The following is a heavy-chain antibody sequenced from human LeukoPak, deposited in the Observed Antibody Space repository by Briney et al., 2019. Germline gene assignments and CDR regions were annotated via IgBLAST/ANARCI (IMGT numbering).Heavy chain of an antibody. Sequence: GGSLRLSCAASGLTFSSYWMSWVRQAPGKGLEWVSAISGSGGSTYYADSVKGRFTISRDNSKNTLYLQMNSLRAEDTAVYYCAKAGNSGSYCWDYWGQGTLVTVSS. J-gene: IGHJ4*02. CDR1: GLTFSSYW. CDR3: AKAGNSGSYCWDY. D-gene: IGHD1-26*01. CDR2: ISGSGGST. V-gene: IGHV3-23*01.